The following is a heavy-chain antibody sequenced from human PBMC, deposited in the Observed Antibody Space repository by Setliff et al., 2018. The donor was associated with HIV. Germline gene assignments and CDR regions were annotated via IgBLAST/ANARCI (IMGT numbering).Heavy chain of an antibody. J-gene: IGHJ6*04. CDR2: IYYSGRT. CDR3: ARDVGEQLDV. Sequence: SETLSLTCTVSGGSTSTFYWSWIRQPPGKGLEWIGYIYYSGRTNYNPSLDSRVTMSVDTSKNQFSLKLSSVTAADTAVYYCARDVGEQLDVWGKGTTVTVSS. V-gene: IGHV4-59*01. CDR1: GGSTSTFY.